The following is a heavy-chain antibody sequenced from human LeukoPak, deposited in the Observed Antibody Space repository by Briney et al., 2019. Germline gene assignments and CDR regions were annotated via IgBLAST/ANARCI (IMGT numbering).Heavy chain of an antibody. CDR2: IDVHSMST. V-gene: IGHV3-23*01. D-gene: IGHD5-12*01. J-gene: IGHJ4*02. Sequence: PGGSLRLACVASGFTFSRYSMNWVRQAPGRGLEYVSAIDVHSMSTHYADSVKGRFTISRDNSKNTLYLQINSLRAEDTAVYYCVTGLPGLWPFDKWGQGTLVTVSS. CDR1: GFTFSRYS. CDR3: VTGLPGLWPFDK.